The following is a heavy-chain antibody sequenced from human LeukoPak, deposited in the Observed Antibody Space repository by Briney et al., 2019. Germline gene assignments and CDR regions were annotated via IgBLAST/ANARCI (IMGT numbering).Heavy chain of an antibody. CDR1: GFTFSSYG. CDR3: AKGGKWDVTPFDY. J-gene: IGHJ4*02. V-gene: IGHV3-48*01. CDR2: ISRSSDLI. D-gene: IGHD1-26*01. Sequence: GRSLRLSCAASGFTFSSYGMHWVRQAPGKGLEWVSFISRSSDLIYYADSVKGRFTISRDNAENSLYLQMNSLRVEDMAVYYCAKGGKWDVTPFDYWGQGTLVTVSS.